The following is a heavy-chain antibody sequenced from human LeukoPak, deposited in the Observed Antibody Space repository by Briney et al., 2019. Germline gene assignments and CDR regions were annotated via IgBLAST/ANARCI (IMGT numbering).Heavy chain of an antibody. J-gene: IGHJ3*02. Sequence: PSETLSLTCTVSGGSISTYYWTWIRQPPGKGLEWVGYIYYGGSTNYNPSLKSRVTISADTSKNHFSLKVSAVTAADTAVYYCATLNYGGKSNDAFDIWGQGTMVTVSS. D-gene: IGHD4-23*01. CDR2: IYYGGST. CDR3: ATLNYGGKSNDAFDI. CDR1: GGSISTYY. V-gene: IGHV4-59*01.